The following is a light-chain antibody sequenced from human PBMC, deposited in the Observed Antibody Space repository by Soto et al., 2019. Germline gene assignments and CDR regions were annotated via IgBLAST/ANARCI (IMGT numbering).Light chain of an antibody. CDR3: QQYGSSPRT. CDR2: GAS. Sequence: TQSPSTLSASVGDRVTMSCRASQSVSSSYLAWYHQKPGQAPRLLIFGASSRATGIPDRFSGSGSGTDFSLTISSLEPGDLAVYYCQQYGSSPRTFGQGTKVDIK. CDR1: QSVSSSY. V-gene: IGKV3-20*01. J-gene: IGKJ1*01.